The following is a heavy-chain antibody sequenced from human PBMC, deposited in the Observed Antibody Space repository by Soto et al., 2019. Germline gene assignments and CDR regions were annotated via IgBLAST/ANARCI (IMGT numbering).Heavy chain of an antibody. J-gene: IGHJ6*02. CDR1: GFTVSSNY. D-gene: IGHD6-13*01. V-gene: IGHV3-66*01. CDR3: ARDPREEQQPGYYYYGMDV. CDR2: IYSGGST. Sequence: EVQLVESGGGLVQPGGSLRLSCAASGFTVSSNYMSWVRQAPGKGLEWVSVIYSGGSTYYADSVKGRFTISRDNSKNTLYLQMNSLRAEDTAVYYCARDPREEQQPGYYYYGMDVWGQGTTVTVSS.